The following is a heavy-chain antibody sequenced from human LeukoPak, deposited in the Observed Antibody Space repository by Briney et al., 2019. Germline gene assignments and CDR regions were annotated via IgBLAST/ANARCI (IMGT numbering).Heavy chain of an antibody. D-gene: IGHD5-18*01. CDR2: IWYDGSKT. V-gene: IGHV3-33*01. Sequence: GGSLRLSCAASGFIFRRNGMHWVRQVPGKGLEWVALIWYDGSKTYYADSVKGRFTISRDNSRNTLFLQMNSLRAEDTAVYYCARAVGYDASTETAMDGLDYWGQGTLVAVSS. CDR1: GFIFRRNG. J-gene: IGHJ4*02. CDR3: ARAVGYDASTETAMDGLDY.